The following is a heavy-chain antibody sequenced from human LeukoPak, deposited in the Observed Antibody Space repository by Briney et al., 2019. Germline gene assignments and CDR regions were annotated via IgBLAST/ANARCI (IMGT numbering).Heavy chain of an antibody. J-gene: IGHJ4*02. CDR3: ASGGRDGYNGDY. CDR1: GGTFSSYA. V-gene: IGHV1-69*04. D-gene: IGHD5-24*01. Sequence: SVKVSCKASGGTFSSYAISWVRQAPGQGLEWMGRIIPIFGIASYARKFQGRVTITADKSTSTAYMELSSLRSEDTAVYYCASGGRDGYNGDYWGQGTLVTVSS. CDR2: IIPIFGIA.